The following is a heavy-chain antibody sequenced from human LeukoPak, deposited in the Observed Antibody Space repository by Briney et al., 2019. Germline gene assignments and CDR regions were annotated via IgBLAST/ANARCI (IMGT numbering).Heavy chain of an antibody. V-gene: IGHV3-30*18. Sequence: GGSLGLSLAAPGFPFSSYGMHWGRPAPGKGLGWGAVISNDGSNKYYADSVKGRFTISRDNSKNTLYLQMNSLRAEDTAVYYCAKDLGFGESAYYYYYGMDVWGQGTTVTVSS. CDR3: AKDLGFGESAYYYYYGMDV. CDR1: GFPFSSYG. CDR2: ISNDGSNK. J-gene: IGHJ6*02. D-gene: IGHD3-10*01.